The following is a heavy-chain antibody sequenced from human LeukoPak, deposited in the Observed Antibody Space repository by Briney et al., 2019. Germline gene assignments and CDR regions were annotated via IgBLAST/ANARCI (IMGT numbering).Heavy chain of an antibody. CDR1: GFTFSSYK. Sequence: PGGSLRLSCAASGFTFSSYKMNWVRQDPGKGLEWVSSISSSSSYIYYADSVKGRFTISRDNAKNSLSLQMNSLRADDTAVYYCATESVELATIPLGYWGQGTLVTVSS. D-gene: IGHD5-24*01. J-gene: IGHJ4*02. V-gene: IGHV3-21*01. CDR2: ISSSSSYI. CDR3: ATESVELATIPLGY.